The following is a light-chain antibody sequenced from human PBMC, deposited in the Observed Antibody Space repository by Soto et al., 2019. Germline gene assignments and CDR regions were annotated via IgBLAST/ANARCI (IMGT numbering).Light chain of an antibody. CDR1: QNIVTW. CDR3: QRYNTDS. V-gene: IGKV1-5*01. J-gene: IGKJ4*01. CDR2: DAS. Sequence: IQRTQSPSPLSASVGDSVTIACRASQNIVTWLAWYQHKPGKAPKLLVYDASILESGVPSRFSGGGSGTLLTLTSTSLQSDAFASYYCQRYNTDSFGGGTKVDI.